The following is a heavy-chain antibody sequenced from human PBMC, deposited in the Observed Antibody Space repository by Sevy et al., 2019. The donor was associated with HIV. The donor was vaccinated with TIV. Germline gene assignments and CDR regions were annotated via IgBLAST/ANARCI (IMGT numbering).Heavy chain of an antibody. D-gene: IGHD6-19*01. CDR1: EFTFSSYG. J-gene: IGHJ6*02. CDR3: SKDRGYSSVGVSRGMDV. Sequence: GGSLRLSCAASEFTFSSYGMYWVRQAPGKGLEWVAVISYDGSNKYYADSVKGRFTISRDDSKNTLFLQMNSLRAEDPAVYYCSKDRGYSSVGVSRGMDVWGQGTTVTVSS. CDR2: ISYDGSNK. V-gene: IGHV3-30*18.